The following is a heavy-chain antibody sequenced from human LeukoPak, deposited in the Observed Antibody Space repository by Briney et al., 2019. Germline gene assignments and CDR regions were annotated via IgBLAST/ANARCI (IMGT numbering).Heavy chain of an antibody. CDR3: AKSVTPYYFDY. D-gene: IGHD4-17*01. V-gene: IGHV4-59*01. Sequence: SETLSLTCTVSGGSISSYYWSWIRQPPGKGLEWIGYIYYSGSTNYNPSLKSRVTISVDTSKNQFSLKLSSVTAADTAVYYCAKSVTPYYFDYWGREPWSPSPQ. J-gene: IGHJ4*02. CDR2: IYYSGST. CDR1: GGSISSYY.